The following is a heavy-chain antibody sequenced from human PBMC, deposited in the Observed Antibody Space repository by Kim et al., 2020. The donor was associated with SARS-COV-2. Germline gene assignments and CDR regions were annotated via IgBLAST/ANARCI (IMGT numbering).Heavy chain of an antibody. Sequence: VKGRVTITSDKSKNTLYLQMNSLGAEDTAVYYCARDGAAAGPPWDYGMDVWGQGTTVTVSS. CDR3: ARDGAAAGPPWDYGMDV. V-gene: IGHV3-53*01. J-gene: IGHJ6*02. D-gene: IGHD6-13*01.